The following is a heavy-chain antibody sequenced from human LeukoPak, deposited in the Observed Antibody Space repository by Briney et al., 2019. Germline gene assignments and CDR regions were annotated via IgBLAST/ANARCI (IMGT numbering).Heavy chain of an antibody. CDR1: VFNFDDYA. Sequence: GGSLRLSCAVSVFNFDDYAMHWFRQVPGKGPEWVSLISGDGSSTFYADSVKGRFTISRDNSKKSLHLQMNSLRTEDTALYYCGKGGQWLLSYWRRGTLVTVSS. V-gene: IGHV3-43*02. D-gene: IGHD6-19*01. CDR2: ISGDGSST. CDR3: GKGGQWLLSY. J-gene: IGHJ4*02.